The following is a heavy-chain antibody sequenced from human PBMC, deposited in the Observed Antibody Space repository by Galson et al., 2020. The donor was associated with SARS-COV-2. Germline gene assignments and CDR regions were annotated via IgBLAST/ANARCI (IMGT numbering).Heavy chain of an antibody. CDR1: GFSLSTSGMC. CDR3: ARDKIITMAGYYYGMDV. V-gene: IGHV2-70*11. CDR2: IDWDDDN. D-gene: IGHD3-10*01. J-gene: IGHJ6*02. Sequence: ESGPTLVKPTQTLTLTCTFSGFSLSTSGMCVSWIRQPPGKALEWLARIDWDDDNYYSTSLKTRLTISKDTSKNQVVLTMTNMDPVDTATYYCARDKIITMAGYYYGMDVWGQGTTVTVSS.